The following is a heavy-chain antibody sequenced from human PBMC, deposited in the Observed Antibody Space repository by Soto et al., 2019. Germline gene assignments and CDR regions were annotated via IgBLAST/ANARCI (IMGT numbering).Heavy chain of an antibody. J-gene: IGHJ4*02. Sequence: QVQLVESGGGVVQPGRSLRLSCAASGFTFSSYAMHWVRQAPGKGLEWVAVISYDGSNKYYADSVKGRFTISRDNSKNTLYLQINDLRAEDTAVYYCARDGFDGYNRYWVYWGQGTMVIVSS. CDR2: ISYDGSNK. CDR3: ARDGFDGYNRYWVY. D-gene: IGHD5-12*01. V-gene: IGHV3-30-3*01. CDR1: GFTFSSYA.